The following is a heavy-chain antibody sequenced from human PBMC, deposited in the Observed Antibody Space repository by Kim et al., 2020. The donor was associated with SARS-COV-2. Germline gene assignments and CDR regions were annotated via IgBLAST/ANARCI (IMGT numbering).Heavy chain of an antibody. D-gene: IGHD5-18*01. V-gene: IGHV4-59*01. Sequence: SETLSLTCTVSGGSISSYYWSWIRQPPGKGLEWIGYIYYSGSTNYNPSLKSRVTISVDTSKNQFSLKLSSVTAADTAVYYCARDQIGVAAMRFDPWGQGTLVTVSS. CDR3: ARDQIGVAAMRFDP. CDR1: GGSISSYY. CDR2: IYYSGST. J-gene: IGHJ5*02.